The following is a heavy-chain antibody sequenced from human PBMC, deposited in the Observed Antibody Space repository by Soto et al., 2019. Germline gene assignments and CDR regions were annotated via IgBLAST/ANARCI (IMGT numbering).Heavy chain of an antibody. Sequence: PGGSLRLSCAASGFTFSSYAMHWVRQAPGKGLEYVSAISSNGGSTYYADSVKGRFTISRDNSKNTLYLQMSSLRAEDTAVYYCVKDRIAARFTVLDYWRQGTLVTVSS. V-gene: IGHV3-64D*06. J-gene: IGHJ4*02. CDR2: ISSNGGST. D-gene: IGHD6-6*01. CDR1: GFTFSSYA. CDR3: VKDRIAARFTVLDY.